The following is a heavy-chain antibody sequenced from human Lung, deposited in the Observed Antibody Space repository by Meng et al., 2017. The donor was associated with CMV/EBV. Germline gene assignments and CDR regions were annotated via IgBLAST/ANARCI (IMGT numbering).Heavy chain of an antibody. D-gene: IGHD4-23*01. V-gene: IGHV3-15*01. Sequence: EVQLVESGGGLVKPGGSLRLACTGDGSGFIFSNLWINWVRQAPGKGLEWVGRIKSKFDGETTDYAAPVKGRFTISRDDSRNTLYLYMNSLKTEDTAVYYCTTDRPRSGGKTHDYWGQGTMVTVSS. CDR3: TTDRPRSGGKTHDY. J-gene: IGHJ4*02. CDR2: IKSKFDGETT. CDR1: GFIFSNLW.